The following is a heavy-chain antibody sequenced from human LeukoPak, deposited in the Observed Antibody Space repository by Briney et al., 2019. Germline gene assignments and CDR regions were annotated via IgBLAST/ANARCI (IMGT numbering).Heavy chain of an antibody. CDR3: ARDRVSIAVGGTRWFDP. V-gene: IGHV4-59*01. J-gene: IGHJ5*02. CDR1: GGSISSYY. Sequence: PSETLSLTCTVSGGSISSYYWSWIRQPPGKGLEWIGYIYYSGSTNYNPSLKNRVTISVDTSKNQFSLKLSSVTAADPAVYYCARDRVSIAVGGTRWFDPWGQGTLVTVSS. D-gene: IGHD6-19*01. CDR2: IYYSGST.